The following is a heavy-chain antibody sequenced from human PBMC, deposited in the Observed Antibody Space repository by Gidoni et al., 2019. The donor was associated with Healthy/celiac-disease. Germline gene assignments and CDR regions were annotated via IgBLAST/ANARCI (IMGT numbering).Heavy chain of an antibody. V-gene: IGHV3-43*02. Sequence: EVQLVESGGGVVQPGGSLRLSCAASGFQFLEYALHWVRQAPGQGLEWVSLISGDGGSTYYADSVKGRFTISRDNNKDSLYLQMNSLRTEDTALYFCAKSLFWITTTYDNHFMDVWGKGTTVTVSS. CDR3: AKSLFWITTTYDNHFMDV. D-gene: IGHD3-22*01. CDR2: ISGDGGST. J-gene: IGHJ6*03. CDR1: GFQFLEYA.